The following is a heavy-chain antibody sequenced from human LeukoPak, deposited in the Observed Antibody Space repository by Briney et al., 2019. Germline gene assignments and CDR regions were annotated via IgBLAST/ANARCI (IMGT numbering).Heavy chain of an antibody. CDR1: GLTFSSYA. D-gene: IGHD2-21*02. Sequence: PGGSLTLSCSASGLTFSSYAMHWVRQAPGKGLEYVSAISSNGGSTYYTDSVKGRVTISRDNSKKTLYLQMSSLRPQETAVYYCKTSPSSLTAYWGQGTLVTVSS. CDR3: KTSPSSLTAY. J-gene: IGHJ4*02. V-gene: IGHV3-64D*09. CDR2: ISSNGGST.